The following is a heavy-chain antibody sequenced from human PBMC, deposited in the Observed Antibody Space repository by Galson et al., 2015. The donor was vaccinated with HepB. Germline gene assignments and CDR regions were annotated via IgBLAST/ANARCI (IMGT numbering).Heavy chain of an antibody. V-gene: IGHV5-51*01. Sequence: QSGAEVKKPGESLKISCKGSGYSFTSYWIGWVRQMPGKGLEWMGIIYPGDSDTRYSPSFQGQVTISADKSISTAYLQWSSLKASDTAMYYCARTTMVRDKTYYFDYWGQGTLVTVSS. J-gene: IGHJ4*02. CDR3: ARTTMVRDKTYYFDY. CDR2: IYPGDSDT. D-gene: IGHD3-10*01. CDR1: GYSFTSYW.